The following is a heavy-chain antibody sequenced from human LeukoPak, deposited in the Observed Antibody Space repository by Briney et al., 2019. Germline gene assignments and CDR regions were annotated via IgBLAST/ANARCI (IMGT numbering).Heavy chain of an antibody. J-gene: IGHJ3*02. D-gene: IGHD4/OR15-4a*01. CDR1: GFTFSSYA. CDR2: INTDGSEK. CDR3: ARLTVRAFDI. Sequence: GRSLRLSCAASGFTFSSYAMHWARQAPGKGLEWVANINTDGSEKYYVDSMKGRFTSSRDNAKNSLYLQMNSLRAEDTAVYYCARLTVRAFDIWGQGTIVFASS. V-gene: IGHV3-7*05.